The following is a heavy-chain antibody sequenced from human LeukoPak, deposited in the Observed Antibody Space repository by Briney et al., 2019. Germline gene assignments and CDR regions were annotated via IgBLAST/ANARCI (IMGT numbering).Heavy chain of an antibody. J-gene: IGHJ4*02. V-gene: IGHV3-21*01. Sequence: GGSLRLSCAASGFTFSSYSMNWVRQAPGKGLEWVSSISSSSSYIYYADPVKGRFTISRDNAKNSLYLQMNSLRAEDTAVYYCARSWFGELTLDYWGQGTLVTVSS. D-gene: IGHD3-10*01. CDR1: GFTFSSYS. CDR3: ARSWFGELTLDY. CDR2: ISSSSSYI.